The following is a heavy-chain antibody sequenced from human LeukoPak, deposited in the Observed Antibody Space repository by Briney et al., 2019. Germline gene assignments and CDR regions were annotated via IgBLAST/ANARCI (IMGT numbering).Heavy chain of an antibody. CDR3: AKVISSGYYYDS. J-gene: IGHJ4*02. D-gene: IGHD3-22*01. Sequence: GGSLRLSCAASGFTFSNYAMTWVRQAPGKGLYWVSAITGGGYSTYYSDSVKGRFTISRDNSKNTLFLQMNSLRAEDTALYYCAKVISSGYYYDSWGQGTLVTVSS. CDR1: GFTFSNYA. CDR2: ITGGGYST. V-gene: IGHV3-23*01.